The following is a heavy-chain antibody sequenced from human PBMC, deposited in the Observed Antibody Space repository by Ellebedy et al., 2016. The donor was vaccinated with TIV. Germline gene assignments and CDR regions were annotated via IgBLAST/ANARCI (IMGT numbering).Heavy chain of an antibody. CDR3: ARDGRIGTGWFDP. CDR2: IYYSGST. Sequence: SETLSLTXTVSGGSISSGGYYWSWIRQHPGKGLEWIGYIYYSGSTYYNPSLKSRVTISVDTSKNQFSLKLSSVTAADTAVYYCARDGRIGTGWFDPWGQGTLVTVSS. CDR1: GGSISSGGYY. V-gene: IGHV4-31*03. D-gene: IGHD1-1*01. J-gene: IGHJ5*02.